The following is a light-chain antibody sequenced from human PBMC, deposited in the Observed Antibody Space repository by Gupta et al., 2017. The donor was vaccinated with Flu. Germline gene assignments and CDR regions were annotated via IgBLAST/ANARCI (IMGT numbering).Light chain of an antibody. Sequence: QSALTQPPSVSASPLQRVTISCSGGNSNIGNNFVSWYQQLPGTGPKLIIYEIDQRPSGITARFSGSKSGNSATLTIPGLQAGDEADYYCVAWANTISVCVCGGGTKLTVL. CDR3: VAWANTISVCV. J-gene: IGLJ3*02. V-gene: IGLV1-51*01. CDR2: EID. CDR1: NSNIGNNF.